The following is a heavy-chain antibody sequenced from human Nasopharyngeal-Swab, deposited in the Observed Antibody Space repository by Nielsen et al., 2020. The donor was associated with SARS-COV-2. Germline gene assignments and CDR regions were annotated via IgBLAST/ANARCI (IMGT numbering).Heavy chain of an antibody. CDR1: GYTFTSYA. J-gene: IGHJ4*02. CDR3: ARSLHIATAHDY. Sequence: ASVKVSCKASGYTFTSYAMHWGRQAPGQRLEWMGWLNAGNGNTKYSQKFQGRVTITRDTSASTAYMELSSLRSEDTAVYYCARSLHIATAHDYWGQGTLVTVSS. CDR2: LNAGNGNT. V-gene: IGHV1-3*01. D-gene: IGHD2-21*01.